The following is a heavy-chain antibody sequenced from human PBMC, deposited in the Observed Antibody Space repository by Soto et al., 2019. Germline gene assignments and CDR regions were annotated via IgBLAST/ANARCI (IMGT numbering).Heavy chain of an antibody. D-gene: IGHD6-19*01. CDR3: AALAVAGLDYYYYGMDV. Sequence: GGSLRLSCAASGFTVTTNYMTWVRQAPGEGLEWVSLIYSGGRTYYADSVKGRFTISRDNSKNTLFLQMNSLRAEDTAVYYCAALAVAGLDYYYYGMDVWGQGTTVTVSS. V-gene: IGHV3-53*01. CDR1: GFTVTTNY. J-gene: IGHJ6*02. CDR2: IYSGGRT.